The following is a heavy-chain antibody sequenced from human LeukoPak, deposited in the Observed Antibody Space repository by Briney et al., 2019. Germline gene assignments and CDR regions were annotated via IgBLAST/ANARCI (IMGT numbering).Heavy chain of an antibody. CDR2: IYYSGST. J-gene: IGHJ2*01. CDR3: ARDSRVHYYDSSAGYFGL. D-gene: IGHD3-22*01. V-gene: IGHV4-59*01. CDR1: GGSISSYY. Sequence: SETLSLTCTVSGGSISSYYWSWIRQPPWKGLEWIGYIYYSGSTNYNPSLKSRVTISVDTSKNQFSLKLSSVTAADTAVYYCARDSRVHYYDSSAGYFGLWGRGTLVTVSS.